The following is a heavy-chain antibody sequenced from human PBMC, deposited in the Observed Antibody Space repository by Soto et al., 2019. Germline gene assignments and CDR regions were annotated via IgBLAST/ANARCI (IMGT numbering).Heavy chain of an antibody. CDR3: AKASFYHGSGNYFPSDY. Sequence: EVQLLESGGGLVQPGGSLRLSCAASGFTFSNYGMSWVRQAPGKGLEWVSSISRSGGDTYYADSMKGRFTISRDNSKNTLYLQMNSLTADDTAVYYCAKASFYHGSGNYFPSDYWGQGTLVTVSS. V-gene: IGHV3-23*01. D-gene: IGHD3-10*01. J-gene: IGHJ4*02. CDR1: GFTFSNYG. CDR2: ISRSGGDT.